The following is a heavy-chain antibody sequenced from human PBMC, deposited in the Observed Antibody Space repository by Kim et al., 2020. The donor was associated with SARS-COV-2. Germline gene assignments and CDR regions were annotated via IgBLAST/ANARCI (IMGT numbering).Heavy chain of an antibody. D-gene: IGHD4-17*01. CDR2: IYYSGNT. J-gene: IGHJ6*02. CDR1: GGSISSSSYY. V-gene: IGHV4-39*01. Sequence: SETLSLTCAVSGGSISSSSYYWGWIRQPPGKGLEWIGNIYYSGNTYYNPSLKSRVTISVDTSKNQFSLKLSPVTAADPGVYYCATGDYGLVMDVWGRGTTVSVSS. CDR3: ATGDYGLVMDV.